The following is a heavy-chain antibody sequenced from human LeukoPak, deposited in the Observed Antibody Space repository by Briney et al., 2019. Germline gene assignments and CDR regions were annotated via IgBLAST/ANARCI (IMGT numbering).Heavy chain of an antibody. J-gene: IGHJ4*02. CDR3: ARRNGDLDY. CDR1: GGSFSAYY. D-gene: IGHD4-17*01. CDR2: IFHSGST. Sequence: SETLSLTCAVYGGSFSAYYWSWIRQPPGKGLEWIGEIFHSGSTNYNPSLKSRVTISVDTSKNRFSLKLSSVTAADTAVYYCARRNGDLDYWGQGTLVTVSS. V-gene: IGHV4-34*12.